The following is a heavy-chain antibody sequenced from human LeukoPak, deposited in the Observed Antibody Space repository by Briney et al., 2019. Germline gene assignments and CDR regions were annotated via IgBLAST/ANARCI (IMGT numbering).Heavy chain of an antibody. CDR1: GGTFSSFA. Sequence: SVKVSCKASGGTFSSFAISWVRQAPGQGLEWMGGIIPIFGTANYAQKFQGRVTITTDESTSTAYMELSSLRSEDTAVYYCAREHGYSSGWYFVGPSEQESYNWFDPWGQGTLVSVSS. D-gene: IGHD6-19*01. J-gene: IGHJ5*02. V-gene: IGHV1-69*05. CDR3: AREHGYSSGWYFVGPSEQESYNWFDP. CDR2: IIPIFGTA.